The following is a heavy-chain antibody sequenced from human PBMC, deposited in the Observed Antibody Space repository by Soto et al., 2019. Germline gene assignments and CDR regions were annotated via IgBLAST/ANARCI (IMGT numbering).Heavy chain of an antibody. CDR2: ISYDGSNK. CDR1: GFTFSSYA. V-gene: IGHV3-30-3*01. D-gene: IGHD3-10*01. J-gene: IGHJ4*02. Sequence: PGGSLRLSCAASGFTFSSYAMHWVRQAPGKGLERVAVISYDGSNKYYADSVKGRFTISRDNSKNTLYLQMNSLRAEDTAVYYCARDVHGTILWFFAYWGQGSLVIVSS. CDR3: ARDVHGTILWFFAY.